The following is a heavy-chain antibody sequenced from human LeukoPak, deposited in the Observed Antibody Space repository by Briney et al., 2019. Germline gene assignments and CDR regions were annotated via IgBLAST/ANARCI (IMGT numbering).Heavy chain of an antibody. Sequence: SETLSLTCTVSGVSISSYYWSWIRQPPGKGLEWIGYIFYSGNTTYNPSLRSRVTISADTSKNHFSLRLRSVTAADTAVYYCARLAAISGSDYPDDWGQGTLVTVSS. J-gene: IGHJ4*02. CDR1: GVSISSYY. CDR3: ARLAAISGSDYPDD. D-gene: IGHD1-26*01. CDR2: IFYSGNT. V-gene: IGHV4-59*08.